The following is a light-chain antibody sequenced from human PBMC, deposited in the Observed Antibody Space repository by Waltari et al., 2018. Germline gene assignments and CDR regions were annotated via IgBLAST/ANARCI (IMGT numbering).Light chain of an antibody. V-gene: IGLV2-14*01. J-gene: IGLJ3*02. CDR3: SSYTSSISWV. CDR2: EVS. CDR1: SSGVGGYNY. Sequence: QSALTQPAPVSGSPGQSITISCTGTSSGVGGYNYVSWYQHHPGKAPKLMIYEVSNRPSGVSNRFSGSKSGNTASLTISGLQAEDEAHYYCSSYTSSISWVFGGGTKLTVL.